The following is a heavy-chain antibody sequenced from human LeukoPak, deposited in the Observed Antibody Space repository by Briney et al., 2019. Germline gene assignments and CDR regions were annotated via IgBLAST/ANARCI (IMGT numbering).Heavy chain of an antibody. D-gene: IGHD3-10*01. V-gene: IGHV3-23*01. Sequence: PGGSLRLSCAASGFTFSGYAMSWVRQAPGKGLEWVSAISSSGGRMYYADSVKGRFTISRDNGQNSLYLEMNSLRPEDTAVYYCARELGTPMVTHDALDIWGRGTLVIVSS. J-gene: IGHJ3*02. CDR2: ISSSGGRM. CDR3: ARELGTPMVTHDALDI. CDR1: GFTFSGYA.